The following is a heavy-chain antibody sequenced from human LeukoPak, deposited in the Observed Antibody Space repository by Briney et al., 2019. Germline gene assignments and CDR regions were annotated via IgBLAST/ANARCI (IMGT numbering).Heavy chain of an antibody. CDR2: IKSKTDGGTT. D-gene: IGHD3-9*01. Sequence: GGSLRLSCAASGFTFSNAWMSWVRQAPGKRLEWVGRIKSKTDGGTTDYAAPVKGRFTISRDDSKNTLYLQMNSLKTEDTAVYYCTTDRYDILTGYTLNWGQGTLVTVSS. CDR3: TTDRYDILTGYTLN. CDR1: GFTFSNAW. V-gene: IGHV3-15*01. J-gene: IGHJ4*02.